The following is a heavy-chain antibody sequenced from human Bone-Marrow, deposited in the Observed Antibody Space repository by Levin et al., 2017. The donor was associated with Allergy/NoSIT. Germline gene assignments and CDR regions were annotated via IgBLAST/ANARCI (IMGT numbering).Heavy chain of an antibody. CDR3: AREGPILGDYGFDS. CDR2: IVPFNDVA. V-gene: IGHV1-69*04. Sequence: GASVKVSCKALGVMFKSYTMSWVRQAPGQGLEWMGRIVPFNDVANYGQKFQGRLTITADTSTSTAYMELSGLTSADTAVYYCAREGPILGDYGFDSWGQGTLVTVSS. CDR1: GVMFKSYT. J-gene: IGHJ4*02. D-gene: IGHD4-17*01.